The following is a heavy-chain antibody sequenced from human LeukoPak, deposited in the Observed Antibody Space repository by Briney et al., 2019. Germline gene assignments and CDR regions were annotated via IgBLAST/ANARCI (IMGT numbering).Heavy chain of an antibody. V-gene: IGHV3-33*01. D-gene: IGHD6-6*01. CDR1: GFTFSSYG. CDR2: IWYDGSNK. J-gene: IGHJ4*02. CDR3: ARQKDRRGGWNIAARPGGRWNFDY. Sequence: GGSLRLSCAASGFTFSSYGMHWVRQAPGKGLEWVAVIWYDGSNKYYADSVKGRFTISRDNSKNTLYLQMNSLRAEDTAVYYCARQKDRRGGWNIAARPGGRWNFDYWGQGTLVTVSS.